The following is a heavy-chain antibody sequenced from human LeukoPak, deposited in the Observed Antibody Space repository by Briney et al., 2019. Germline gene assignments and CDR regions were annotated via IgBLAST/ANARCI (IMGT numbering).Heavy chain of an antibody. D-gene: IGHD3-10*01. V-gene: IGHV3-30*03. CDR1: GFTFSSYS. CDR3: ARGWELLWFGEERNYYYYGMDV. Sequence: GGSLRLSCAASGFTFSSYSMHWVRQAPGKGLEWVAVISYDGSNKYYADSVKGRFTISRDNSKNTLYLQMNSLRAEDTAVYYCARGWELLWFGEERNYYYYGMDVWGQGTTVTVSS. CDR2: ISYDGSNK. J-gene: IGHJ6*02.